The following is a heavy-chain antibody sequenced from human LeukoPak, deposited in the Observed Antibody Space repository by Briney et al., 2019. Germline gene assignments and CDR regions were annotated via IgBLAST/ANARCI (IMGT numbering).Heavy chain of an antibody. CDR3: ARDGSRYSSGWYVRGNFDY. Sequence: GGSLRLSCAASGFTFSSYWMSWVRQAPGKRLEWVANIKQDGSEKYYVNSVKGRFTISRDNAKNSLYLQMDSLRAEDTAVYYCARDGSRYSSGWYVRGNFDYWGQGTLVTVSS. D-gene: IGHD6-19*01. J-gene: IGHJ4*02. CDR1: GFTFSSYW. CDR2: IKQDGSEK. V-gene: IGHV3-7*01.